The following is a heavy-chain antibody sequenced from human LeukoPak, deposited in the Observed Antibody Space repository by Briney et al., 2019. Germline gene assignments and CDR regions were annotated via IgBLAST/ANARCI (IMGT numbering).Heavy chain of an antibody. CDR3: ARGGSGGNLYNWFDP. Sequence: PGGSLRLSCGASGFTFSSYSMNWVCQAPGKGLEWVSYISSSGSTIYYADSVKGRFTISRDNAKNSLYLQMNSLRAEDTAVYYCARGGSGGNLYNWFDPWGQGTLVTVSS. V-gene: IGHV3-48*04. CDR1: GFTFSSYS. J-gene: IGHJ5*02. D-gene: IGHD4-23*01. CDR2: ISSSGSTI.